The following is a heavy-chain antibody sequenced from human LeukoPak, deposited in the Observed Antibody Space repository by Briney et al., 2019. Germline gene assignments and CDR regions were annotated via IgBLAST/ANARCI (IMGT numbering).Heavy chain of an antibody. CDR1: GFTFSSYS. Sequence: GGSLRLSCAASGFTFSSYSMNWVRQAPGKGLEWVSSISSSSSYISYADSLKGRFTISRDNAKNSLYLQMNGLRAEDTAVYYCARAYYDSSGYYQDWGQGTLVTVSS. V-gene: IGHV3-21*01. J-gene: IGHJ4*02. CDR3: ARAYYDSSGYYQD. D-gene: IGHD3-22*01. CDR2: ISSSSSYI.